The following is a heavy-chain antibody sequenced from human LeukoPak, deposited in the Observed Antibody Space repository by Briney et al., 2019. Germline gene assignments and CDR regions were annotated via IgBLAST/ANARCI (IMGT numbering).Heavy chain of an antibody. CDR1: SYTFTDYY. D-gene: IGHD2-2*01. V-gene: IGHV1-2*02. CDR2: INPNCGGT. CDR3: ARGGWSLGYCSSSSCLDWFDP. J-gene: IGHJ5*02. Sequence: GASVKVSCKASSYTFTDYYMHWVRQAPGPGLEWMGWINPNCGGTNYAQKFQGRVTMTRDTSISTAYMELRRLRSDDTAVYYCARGGWSLGYCSSSSCLDWFDPWGQGTLVTVSS.